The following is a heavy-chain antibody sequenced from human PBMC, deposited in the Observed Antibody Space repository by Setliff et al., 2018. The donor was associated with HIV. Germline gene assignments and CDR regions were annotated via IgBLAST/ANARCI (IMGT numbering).Heavy chain of an antibody. V-gene: IGHV1-46*01. J-gene: IGHJ3*02. CDR2: INPSGGST. CDR1: GYTSTSYY. Sequence: GASVKVSCKASGYTSTSYYMHWVRQAPGQGLEWMGIINPSGGSTSYAQKFQGRVTMTRDTSTSTVYMELSSLRSEDTAVYYCCAPGWAFDIWGQGTMVTVSS. CDR3: CAPGWAFDI.